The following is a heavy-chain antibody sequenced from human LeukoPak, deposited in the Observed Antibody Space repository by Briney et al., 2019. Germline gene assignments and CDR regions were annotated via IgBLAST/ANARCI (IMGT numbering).Heavy chain of an antibody. CDR3: ARGFSSSWYLGWFDP. D-gene: IGHD6-13*01. J-gene: IGHJ5*02. V-gene: IGHV4-34*01. Sequence: SETLSLTCAVYGGSFSGYCWSWIRQPPGKGLEWIGEINHSGSTNYNPSLKSRVTISVDTSKNQFSLKLSSVTAADTAVYYCARGFSSSWYLGWFDPWGQGTLVTVSS. CDR1: GGSFSGYC. CDR2: INHSGST.